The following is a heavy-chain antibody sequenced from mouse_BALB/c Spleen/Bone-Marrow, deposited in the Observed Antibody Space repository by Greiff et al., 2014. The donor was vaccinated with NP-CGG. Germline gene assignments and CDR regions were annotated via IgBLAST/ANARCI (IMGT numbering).Heavy chain of an antibody. CDR1: GYTFTSYW. D-gene: IGHD2-1*01. CDR3: ASYYGNYAY. CDR2: INPSNGRT. V-gene: IGHV1S81*02. Sequence: QVQLQQSGAELVKPGASVKLSCKASGYTFTSYWMHWVKQGPGQGLEWIGEINPSNGRTNYNEKFKSKATLTVDKSSSTAYMQLSSLTSEDSAVYYCASYYGNYAYWGQGTLVTVSA. J-gene: IGHJ3*01.